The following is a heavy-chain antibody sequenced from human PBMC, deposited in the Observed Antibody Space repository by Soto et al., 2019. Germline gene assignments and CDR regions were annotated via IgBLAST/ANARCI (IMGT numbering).Heavy chain of an antibody. CDR2: INESGEY. J-gene: IGHJ4*02. Sequence: QVQLQESGPGLVKPSGTLSLTCAVSGGSMSRSYWWTWLRQSPGKGLEWPREINESGEYNYAPSFSSRVTLSVDKSKHNFSVMLPSLTAADTAIYYCARVGSGCYAPLDYWGQGSLVTVSS. D-gene: IGHD2-2*01. V-gene: IGHV4-4*02. CDR1: GGSMSRSYW. CDR3: ARVGSGCYAPLDY.